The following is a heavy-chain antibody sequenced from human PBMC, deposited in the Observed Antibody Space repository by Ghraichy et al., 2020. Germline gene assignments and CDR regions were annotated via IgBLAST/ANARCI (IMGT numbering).Heavy chain of an antibody. CDR1: GFTFSSYW. V-gene: IGHV3-7*01. Sequence: GGSLRLSCAASGFTFSSYWMSWVRQAPGKGLEWVANIKPDGSEKYYVDSVKGRFTISRDNAKNSLYLQMNSLRAEDTAVYYCARNKEPANAYLCWSDHYGYYYLVMEVGGPGNTVTGSS. D-gene: IGHD3-3*01. CDR3: ARNKEPANAYLCWSDHYGYYYLVMEV. CDR2: IKPDGSEK. J-gene: IGHJ6*02.